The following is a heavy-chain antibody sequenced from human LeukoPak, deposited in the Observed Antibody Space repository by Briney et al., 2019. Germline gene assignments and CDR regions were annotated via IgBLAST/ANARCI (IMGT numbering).Heavy chain of an antibody. CDR3: ARLTPHDAFDI. V-gene: IGHV4-59*01. CDR2: IYYSGST. D-gene: IGHD4-23*01. Sequence: PETLSLTCTVSGGSISSYYWSWIRQPPGKGLEWIGYIYYSGSTNYNPSLKSRVTISVDTSKNQFSLKLSSVTAADTAVYYCARLTPHDAFDIWGQGTMVTVSS. CDR1: GGSISSYY. J-gene: IGHJ3*02.